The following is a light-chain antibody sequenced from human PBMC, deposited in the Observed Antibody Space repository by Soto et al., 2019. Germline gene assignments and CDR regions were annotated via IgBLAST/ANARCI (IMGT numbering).Light chain of an antibody. CDR1: QGISST. Sequence: AVQLTQSPSSLSASVGDRVTITCRASQGISSTLAWYQQRPGKTPRLLIYGASSLQSGVPSRFSGSGSGTAFLLTISSLQPEDFATHYCQQYKSYPLTFGQGTRLEI. J-gene: IGKJ5*01. V-gene: IGKV1-13*02. CDR3: QQYKSYPLT. CDR2: GAS.